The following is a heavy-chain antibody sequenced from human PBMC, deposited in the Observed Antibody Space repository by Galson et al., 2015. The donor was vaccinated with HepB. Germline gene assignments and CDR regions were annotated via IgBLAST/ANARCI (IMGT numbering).Heavy chain of an antibody. D-gene: IGHD3-22*01. V-gene: IGHV1-18*04. CDR1: GYTFTSYG. CDR3: ARITMIVVGPGTDAFDI. Sequence: SVKVSCKASGYTFTSYGISWVRQAPGQGLEWMGWISAYNGNTNYAQKLQGRVTMTTDTSTSTAYMELRSLRSDDTAVYYCARITMIVVGPGTDAFDIWGQGTMVTVSS. CDR2: ISAYNGNT. J-gene: IGHJ3*02.